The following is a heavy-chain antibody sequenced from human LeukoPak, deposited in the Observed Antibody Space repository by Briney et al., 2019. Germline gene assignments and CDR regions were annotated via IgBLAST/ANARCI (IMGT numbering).Heavy chain of an antibody. D-gene: IGHD6-19*01. V-gene: IGHV4-4*07. Sequence: SETLSLTCTVSGGSISSYYWSWIRQPAGKGLEWIGRIYTSGSTNYNPPPKSRVTMSVDTSKNQFSLKLSSVTAADTAVYYCARGQVSGWYWDPLDYWGQGTLVTVSS. CDR1: GGSISSYY. CDR2: IYTSGST. CDR3: ARGQVSGWYWDPLDY. J-gene: IGHJ4*02.